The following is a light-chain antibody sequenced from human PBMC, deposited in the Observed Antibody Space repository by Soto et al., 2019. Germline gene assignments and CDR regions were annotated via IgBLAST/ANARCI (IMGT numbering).Light chain of an antibody. V-gene: IGLV2-14*01. CDR2: EVS. CDR1: SSDVGSYDY. J-gene: IGLJ1*01. Sequence: QSALTQPASVSGSPGQSITISCTGTSSDVGSYDYVSWYQQHPGKAPKLMIYEVSNRPSGVSNRFSGSKSGNTASLTISGLQAEDEADYYCSSYTSSGTYVFGAGTKSPS. CDR3: SSYTSSGTYV.